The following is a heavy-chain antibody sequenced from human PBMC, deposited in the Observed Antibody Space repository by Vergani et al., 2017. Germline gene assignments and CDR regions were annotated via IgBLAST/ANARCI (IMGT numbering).Heavy chain of an antibody. V-gene: IGHV4-30-4*01. Sequence: QVQLQESGPGLVKPSQTLSLTCTVSGDSISSGYYYWSLFRQPPGKGLEWIGYIYYSGSTYYNPSLESRVTISVDTSKNQFSLKLSSVTAADTAVYYCATIGYRRWGYYFDYWGQGILVTVSS. CDR1: GDSISSGYYY. J-gene: IGHJ4*02. D-gene: IGHD2-2*02. CDR3: ATIGYRRWGYYFDY. CDR2: IYYSGST.